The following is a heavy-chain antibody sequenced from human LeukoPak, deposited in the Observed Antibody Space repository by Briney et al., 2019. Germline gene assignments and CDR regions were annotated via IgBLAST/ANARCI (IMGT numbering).Heavy chain of an antibody. Sequence: GGSLRLSCAASGFTFSRYSMNWVRQAPGKGLEGVSYIDAGSRTIYYADSVKGRFTISRDNAKNSLYLQMNSLRDEDTATYFCARGYYPPPNGMDVWGQGTTVTVSS. J-gene: IGHJ6*02. CDR3: ARGYYPPPNGMDV. CDR2: IDAGSRTI. V-gene: IGHV3-48*02. CDR1: GFTFSRYS. D-gene: IGHD2-15*01.